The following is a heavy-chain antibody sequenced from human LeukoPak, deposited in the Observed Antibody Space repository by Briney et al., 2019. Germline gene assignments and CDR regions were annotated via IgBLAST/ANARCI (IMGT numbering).Heavy chain of an antibody. V-gene: IGHV4-30-2*01. CDR2: IYHSGST. CDR3: ARATMANRPDAFDI. CDR1: GGSISRGGYS. D-gene: IGHD3-10*01. J-gene: IGHJ3*02. Sequence: PSETLSLTCAVSGGSISRGGYSWSWIRQPPGTGLEWIGYIYHSGSTYYNPSLKSRVTISVDRSKNQFSLKLSSVTAADTAVYYCARATMANRPDAFDIWGQGTMVTVSS.